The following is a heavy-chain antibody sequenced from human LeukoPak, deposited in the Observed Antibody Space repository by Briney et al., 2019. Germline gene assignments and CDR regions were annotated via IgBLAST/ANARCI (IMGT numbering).Heavy chain of an antibody. CDR2: IYYSGST. CDR1: GGSISSYY. V-gene: IGHV4-59*08. CDR3: AGGEYSSSWTSMDV. D-gene: IGHD6-13*01. Sequence: SETLSLTCSVSGGSISSYYWSWIRQPPGKGLEWIGYIYYSGSTNYNPSLKSRVTISLDTSKKQFSLKLTSVTAADTAVYYCAGGEYSSSWTSMDVWGQGTTVTVSS. J-gene: IGHJ6*02.